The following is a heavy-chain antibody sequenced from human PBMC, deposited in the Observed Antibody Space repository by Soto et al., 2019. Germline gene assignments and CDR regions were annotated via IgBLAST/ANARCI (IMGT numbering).Heavy chain of an antibody. J-gene: IGHJ4*02. CDR2: IYLSGST. V-gene: IGHV4-30-2*03. Sequence: SETLSLTCAVSGGSISSGGYSWSWIRQPPGKGLEWIGYIYLSGSTYYNPSLKSRVTMSVDTSQNQFSLKLSSVTAADTAVYYCARLYTANYIMYHWGQGTLVTVSS. CDR1: GGSISSGGYS. D-gene: IGHD2-2*02. CDR3: ARLYTANYIMYH.